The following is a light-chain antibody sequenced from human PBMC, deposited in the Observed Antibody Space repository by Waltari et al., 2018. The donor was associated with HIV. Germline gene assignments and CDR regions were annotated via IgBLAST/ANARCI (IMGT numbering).Light chain of an antibody. Sequence: SLLTQPPPASGTPGQRVTISCSGSNSNIGYNNVNWYQQFPGMAPERLIYNDNQRASGGPDRFAGSKHGTAASLAISGLQPDDEAEYFCAAWEDKLNGPVFGGGTKVTVL. CDR3: AAWEDKLNGPV. V-gene: IGLV1-44*01. CDR2: NDN. J-gene: IGLJ2*01. CDR1: NSNIGYNN.